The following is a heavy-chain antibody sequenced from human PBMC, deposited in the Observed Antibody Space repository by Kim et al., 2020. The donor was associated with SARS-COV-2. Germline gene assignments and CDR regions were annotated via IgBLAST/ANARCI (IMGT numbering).Heavy chain of an antibody. CDR1: GGSFSGYY. CDR2: INHSGST. D-gene: IGHD6-13*01. CDR3: ARGPIAAAGRTRGLDAFDI. J-gene: IGHJ3*02. V-gene: IGHV4-34*01. Sequence: SETLSLTCAVYGGSFSGYYWSWIRQPPGKGLEWIGEINHSGSTNYNPSLKSRVTISVDTSKNQFSLKLSSVTAADTAVYYCARGPIAAAGRTRGLDAFDIWGQGTMVTVSS.